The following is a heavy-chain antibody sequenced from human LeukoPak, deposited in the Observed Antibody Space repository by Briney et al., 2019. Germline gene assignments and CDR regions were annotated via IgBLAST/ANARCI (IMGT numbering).Heavy chain of an antibody. CDR3: ARVRRGAVDY. D-gene: IGHD3-10*01. CDR1: GGSLSGYS. J-gene: IGHJ4*02. V-gene: IGHV4-30-4*07. CDR2: IYYSGST. Sequence: SETLSLTCAVSGGSLSGYSWSWIRQPPGKGLEWIGYIYYSGSTHYNPSLKSRVTISVDTSKNQFSLKLSSVTAADTAVYYCARVRRGAVDYWGQGTLVTVSS.